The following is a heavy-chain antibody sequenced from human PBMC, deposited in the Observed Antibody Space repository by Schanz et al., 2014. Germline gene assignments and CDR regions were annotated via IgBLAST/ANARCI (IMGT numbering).Heavy chain of an antibody. J-gene: IGHJ4*02. V-gene: IGHV3-64*04. D-gene: IGHD3-10*01. CDR2: ISHDGYST. Sequence: QVQLVESGGGVVQPGRSLRLSCSASGFTFSIYAMHWVRQAPGKGLEYVSAISHDGYSTYYADSVKGRFTISRDNSKNTLYLQMNSLRPEDTAVYYCAKYRGYYRVSGSYRELEYWGQGTLVTVSS. CDR1: GFTFSIYA. CDR3: AKYRGYYRVSGSYRELEY.